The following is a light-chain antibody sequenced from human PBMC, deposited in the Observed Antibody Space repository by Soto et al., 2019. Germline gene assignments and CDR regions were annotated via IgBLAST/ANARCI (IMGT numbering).Light chain of an antibody. J-gene: IGLJ3*02. CDR2: SNN. CDR1: SSNIGSNT. V-gene: IGLV1-44*01. CDR3: AAWDDSLNGWV. Sequence: QSVLTQPPSASGTPGQRVTISCSGRSSNIGSNTVNWYQQLPGTAPKLLIYSNNQRPSGAPDRFSGAKSGTSASRAISGLQAEDEADYYCAAWDDSLNGWVFGGGTKLTVL.